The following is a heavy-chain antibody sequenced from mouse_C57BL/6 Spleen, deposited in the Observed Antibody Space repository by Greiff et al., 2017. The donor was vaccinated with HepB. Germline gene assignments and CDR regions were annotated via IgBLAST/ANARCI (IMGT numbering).Heavy chain of an antibody. Sequence: EVQLQQSGPELVKPGASVKISCKASGYTFTDYYMNWVKQSHGKSLEWIGDINPNNGGTSYNQKFKGKATLTVDKSSSTAYMELRSLTSEDSAVYYCGGYGSSYFFAYWGHGTLVTVSA. CDR3: GGYGSSYFFAY. J-gene: IGHJ3*01. D-gene: IGHD1-1*01. V-gene: IGHV1-26*01. CDR1: GYTFTDYY. CDR2: INPNNGGT.